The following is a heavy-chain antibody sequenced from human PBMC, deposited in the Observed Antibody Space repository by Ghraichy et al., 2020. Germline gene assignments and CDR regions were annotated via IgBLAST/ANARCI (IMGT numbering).Heavy chain of an antibody. V-gene: IGHV1-69*04. CDR2: IIPILGIA. Sequence: SVKVSCKASGGTFSSYTISWVRQAPGQGLEWMGRIIPILGIANYAQKFQGRVTITADKSTSTAYMELSSLRSEDTAVYYCARDPRSSGYAFDIWGQGTMVTVSS. CDR1: GGTFSSYT. CDR3: ARDPRSSGYAFDI. D-gene: IGHD3-22*01. J-gene: IGHJ3*02.